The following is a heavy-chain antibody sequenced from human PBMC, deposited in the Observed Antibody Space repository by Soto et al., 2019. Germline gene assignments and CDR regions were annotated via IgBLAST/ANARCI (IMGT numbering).Heavy chain of an antibody. CDR3: ARYRISGSWSKFDY. Sequence: VLLQESGPGLMKPSQTLSLTFTVSGLTISSASYYWSWIRQHPGKGLEWVGNIYYNGSTYYSPSLKSRVTLWVDTSKNQFSLRLASVTAADTAVYYCARYRISGSWSKFDYWGQGTLVTVSS. D-gene: IGHD6-13*01. CDR2: IYYNGST. J-gene: IGHJ4*02. V-gene: IGHV4-31*03. CDR1: GLTISSASYY.